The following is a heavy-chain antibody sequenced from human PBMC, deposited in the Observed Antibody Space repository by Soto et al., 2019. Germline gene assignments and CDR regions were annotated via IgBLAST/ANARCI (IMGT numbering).Heavy chain of an antibody. J-gene: IGHJ4*02. CDR3: TRANWYSEY. Sequence: QVQLQESGPGLVKPSETLSLTCSVSGGSISNHYWSWIRQPPGKGLECIGYIYYNGNTNYNPSLKSRVTMSVDTSRNQISPKLTTVTAADTAVYYCTRANWYSEYWGQGTLVTVSS. CDR2: IYYNGNT. CDR1: GGSISNHY. V-gene: IGHV4-59*11. D-gene: IGHD7-27*01.